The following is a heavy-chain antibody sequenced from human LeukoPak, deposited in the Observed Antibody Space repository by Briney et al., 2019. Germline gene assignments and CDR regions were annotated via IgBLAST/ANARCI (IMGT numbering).Heavy chain of an antibody. Sequence: SVKVSCKASGFTFTSSAMQWVRQARGQRLEWIGWIVVGSGNTNYAQKFQERVTIARDMSTSTAYMELSSLRSEDTAVYYCAADSSSGWYFDYWGQGTLVTVSS. J-gene: IGHJ4*02. CDR1: GFTFTSSA. D-gene: IGHD6-19*01. CDR3: AADSSSGWYFDY. V-gene: IGHV1-58*02. CDR2: IVVGSGNT.